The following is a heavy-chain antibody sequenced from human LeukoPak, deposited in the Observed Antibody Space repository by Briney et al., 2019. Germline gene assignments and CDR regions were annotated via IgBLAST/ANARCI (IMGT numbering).Heavy chain of an antibody. CDR3: VRGRRNYDDSGFQYGVFDI. J-gene: IGHJ3*02. CDR2: IYPGGAV. CDR1: EFTVTTNY. Sequence: PGGSLRLSCAASEFTVTTNYMSWVRQPPGKGLQWVSVIYPGGAVYYADSVKGRFIISRDNSKNTLSLQMNSLTADETAVYYCVRGRRNYDDSGFQYGVFDIWGQGTVVTVSS. D-gene: IGHD3-22*01. V-gene: IGHV3-53*03.